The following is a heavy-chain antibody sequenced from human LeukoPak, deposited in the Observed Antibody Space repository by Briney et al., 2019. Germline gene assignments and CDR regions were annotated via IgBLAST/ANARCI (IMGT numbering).Heavy chain of an antibody. D-gene: IGHD5-12*01. V-gene: IGHV5-51*01. CDR1: GYSFSTNW. Sequence: GESLKISCRASGYSFSTNWISWVRQMPGKGLEWMGVIYPGDSDTRYSPSFQGQVTISADESISTAYLQWSSLKASDTAMYYCGRGGYSGYEFDCWGPGTLVTVSS. CDR2: IYPGDSDT. J-gene: IGHJ4*02. CDR3: GRGGYSGYEFDC.